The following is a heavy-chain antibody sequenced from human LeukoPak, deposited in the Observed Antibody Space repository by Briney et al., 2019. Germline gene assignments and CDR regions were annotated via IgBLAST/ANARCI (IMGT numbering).Heavy chain of an antibody. CDR2: ISAYNGNT. J-gene: IGHJ5*02. Sequence: GASVKVSCKASGYTFSSYGISWVRQAPGQGLEWMGWISAYNGNTNYAQKLQGRVTMTTDTSTSTAYMELSSLRSEDTAVYYCARAPWGEAAGGDNWFDPWGQGTLVTVSS. D-gene: IGHD6-13*01. V-gene: IGHV1-18*01. CDR1: GYTFSSYG. CDR3: ARAPWGEAAGGDNWFDP.